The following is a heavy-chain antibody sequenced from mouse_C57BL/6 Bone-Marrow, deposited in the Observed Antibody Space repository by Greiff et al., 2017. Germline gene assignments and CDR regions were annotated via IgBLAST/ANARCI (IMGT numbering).Heavy chain of an antibody. CDR1: GYTFTSYW. CDR3: ARFRGGY. D-gene: IGHD3-3*01. V-gene: IGHV1-59*01. Sequence: QVQLQQPGAELVRPGTSVKLSCKASGYTFTSYWMHWVKQRPGQGLEWIGVIDPSDSYTNYNQKFKGKATSTVDTSSSTAYMQLSSLTSEDSAVYYCARFRGGYWGQGTTLTVSS. J-gene: IGHJ2*01. CDR2: IDPSDSYT.